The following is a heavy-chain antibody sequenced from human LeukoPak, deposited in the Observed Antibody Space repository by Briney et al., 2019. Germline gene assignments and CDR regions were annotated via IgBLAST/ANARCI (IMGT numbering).Heavy chain of an antibody. D-gene: IGHD6-19*01. V-gene: IGHV3-7*04. J-gene: IGHJ4*02. CDR2: IKQDGREK. CDR1: GSILSEFW. Sequence: GWSVTLSCASSGSILSEFWMNWVRQAPWKGLEWVANIKQDGREKNYVDSVKGRFTISRDNAKNSAYLQMNNLRVDDTAVYYCVGGYGWLPDYWGQGTLVTVSS. CDR3: VGGYGWLPDY.